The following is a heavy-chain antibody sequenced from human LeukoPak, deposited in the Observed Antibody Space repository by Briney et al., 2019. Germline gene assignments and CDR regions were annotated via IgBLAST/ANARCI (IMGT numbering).Heavy chain of an antibody. CDR2: IYPGDSDT. CDR3: ARRECSSTSCYIEAGFDP. J-gene: IGHJ5*02. Sequence: GESLKISCKGSGYIFSNYWIGWVRQMPGKGLEWMGIIYPGDSDTRYSPSFQGQVTISADKSISTAYLQWSSLKASDTAIYHCARRECSSTSCYIEAGFDPWGQGTLVTVSS. CDR1: GYIFSNYW. D-gene: IGHD2-2*02. V-gene: IGHV5-51*01.